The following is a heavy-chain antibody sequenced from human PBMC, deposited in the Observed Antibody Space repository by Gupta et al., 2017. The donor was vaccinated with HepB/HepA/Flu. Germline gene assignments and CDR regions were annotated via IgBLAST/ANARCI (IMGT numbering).Heavy chain of an antibody. Sequence: EVQLVESGGGLVQPGGSVRLSCAASGFPFNTYVMHWVRQAPGKGLEWVARISHDGTVTNYADSVRGRFTISRDNTKNTVYLQVSSLRAEDTAVYYCTRDVAWIFFDHWGQGTLVTVSS. CDR3: TRDVAWIFFDH. CDR1: GFPFNTYV. D-gene: IGHD3-3*01. CDR2: ISHDGTVT. V-gene: IGHV3-74*01. J-gene: IGHJ4*02.